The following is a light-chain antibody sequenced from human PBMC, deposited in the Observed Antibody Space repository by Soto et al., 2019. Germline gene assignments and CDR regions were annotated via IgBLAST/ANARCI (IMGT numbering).Light chain of an antibody. CDR2: KIS. J-gene: IGKJ4*01. CDR3: MQNSQSLT. V-gene: IGKV2-24*01. Sequence: DVVLTQTPLSSPVTLGQPASISCRSSQSLEHSDGNTYLSWLHQRPGQPPRLLIYKISNRLSGVPDRFSASGAVTDFTLKISRVEAEDVGVYYCMQNSQSLTFGGGTKVEIK. CDR1: QSLEHSDGNTY.